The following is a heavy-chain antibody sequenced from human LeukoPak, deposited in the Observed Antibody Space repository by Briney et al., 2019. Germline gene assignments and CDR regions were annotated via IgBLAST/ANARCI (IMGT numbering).Heavy chain of an antibody. V-gene: IGHV1-18*01. CDR1: GYTFTSYG. D-gene: IGHD4-17*01. Sequence: ASVKVSCKASGYTFTSYGISWVRQAPGQGLEWLGWISTYNGNTHYAQKLQGRVTMTTDTSTTTAYMELRSLRSDDTAVYYCARDLKTTVTTEGFDPWGQGTLVTVSS. CDR3: ARDLKTTVTTEGFDP. J-gene: IGHJ5*02. CDR2: ISTYNGNT.